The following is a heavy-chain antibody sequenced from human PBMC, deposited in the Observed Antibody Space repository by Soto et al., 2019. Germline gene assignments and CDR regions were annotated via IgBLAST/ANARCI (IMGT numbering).Heavy chain of an antibody. V-gene: IGHV3-49*03. Sequence: GRSLRLSCTASGFTFGDYAMSWFRQAPGKGLEWVGFIRSKAYGGTTEYAASVKGRFTISRDDSKSIAYLQMNSLKTEDTAVYYCTRDIIVGATGPPGAFDPWGQGTLVTVSS. CDR1: GFTFGDYA. CDR3: TRDIIVGATGPPGAFDP. J-gene: IGHJ5*02. CDR2: IRSKAYGGTT. D-gene: IGHD1-26*01.